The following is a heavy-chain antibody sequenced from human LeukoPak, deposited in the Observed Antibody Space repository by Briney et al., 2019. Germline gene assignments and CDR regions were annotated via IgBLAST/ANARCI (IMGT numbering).Heavy chain of an antibody. D-gene: IGHD3-10*01. J-gene: IGHJ4*02. V-gene: IGHV4-34*01. CDR3: ARGGLWVVRPVDY. CDR1: GGSFSGYY. CDR2: VNHSGSN. Sequence: SETLSLTCAVYGGSFSGYYWSWIRQPPGKGLEWIGEVNHSGSNNYHPSLKSRVTISVDTSKNQYSLNLSSVTAADTAVYYCARGGLWVVRPVDYWGQGTLVTVSS.